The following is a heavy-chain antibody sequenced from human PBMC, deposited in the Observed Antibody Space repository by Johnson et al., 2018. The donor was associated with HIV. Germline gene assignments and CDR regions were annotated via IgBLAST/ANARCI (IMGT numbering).Heavy chain of an antibody. J-gene: IGHJ3*02. D-gene: IGHD4-17*01. CDR2: ISYDGSNK. Sequence: QVQLVESGGGVVQPGRSLRLSCVASGFTFSSYTMHWVRQAPGKGLEWVAVISYDGSNKYYADSVKGRFTISRDNSKNTLYLQMNSLRAEDTAVYYWARGRKTVTTVRPSAFDIWGQGTMVTVSS. CDR3: ARGRKTVTTVRPSAFDI. V-gene: IGHV3-30-3*01. CDR1: GFTFSSYT.